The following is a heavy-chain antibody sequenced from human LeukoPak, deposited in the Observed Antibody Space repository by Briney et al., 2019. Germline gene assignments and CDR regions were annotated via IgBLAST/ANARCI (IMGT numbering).Heavy chain of an antibody. CDR1: GGSISNYY. CDR3: ARDWGVSARPGYMDV. Sequence: SSETLSLTCTVSGGSISNYYWSWIRQPPGKGLEWIGYIYYSGSTKCNPSLKSRVTISVDTSKNQFSLRLSSVTAADTAVYYCARDWGVSARPGYMDVWGKGTTVTVSS. CDR2: IYYSGST. V-gene: IGHV4-59*01. J-gene: IGHJ6*03. D-gene: IGHD6-6*01.